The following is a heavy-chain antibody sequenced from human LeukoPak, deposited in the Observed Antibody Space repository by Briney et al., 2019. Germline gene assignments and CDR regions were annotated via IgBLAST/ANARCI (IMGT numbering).Heavy chain of an antibody. CDR2: IYHSGST. CDR1: GGSISSGGYS. V-gene: IGHV4-30-2*01. Sequence: PSQTLSLTCAVSGGSISSGGYSWSWIRQPPGKGLEWIGYIYHSGSTYYNPSLKSRVTISVDRSKNQFSLKLSSVTAADTAVYYCARVRGCSSWYRFWFDPWGQGTLVTVSS. CDR3: ARVRGCSSWYRFWFDP. J-gene: IGHJ5*02. D-gene: IGHD6-13*01.